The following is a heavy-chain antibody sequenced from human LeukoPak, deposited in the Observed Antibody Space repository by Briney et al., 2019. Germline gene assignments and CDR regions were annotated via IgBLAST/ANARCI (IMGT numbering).Heavy chain of an antibody. D-gene: IGHD6-19*01. Sequence: GDSLKISCKGSAYTFSIAWIGWVRQMPGKGLEWMGSIYPGDSNTEYSPSFQGQVTISADKSINTAYLQWSSLKASDTAMYYCASFNRGWYRAGLWGQGTLVTVSS. CDR1: AYTFSIAW. J-gene: IGHJ4*02. CDR3: ASFNRGWYRAGL. CDR2: IYPGDSNT. V-gene: IGHV5-51*01.